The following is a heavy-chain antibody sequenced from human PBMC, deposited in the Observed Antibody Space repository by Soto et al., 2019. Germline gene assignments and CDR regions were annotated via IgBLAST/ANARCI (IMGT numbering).Heavy chain of an antibody. V-gene: IGHV4-59*01. CDR2: IYYSGST. J-gene: IGHJ6*02. CDR3: ASFAGMDV. Sequence: QVQLQESGPGLVKPSETLSLTCTVSGGSISSYYWSWIRQPPGKGLEWIGYIYYSGSTNYNPSLKSRVTISVDTSKNQFSLKLSSVTAADTAVYYCASFAGMDVWGQGTTVTVSS. CDR1: GGSISSYY.